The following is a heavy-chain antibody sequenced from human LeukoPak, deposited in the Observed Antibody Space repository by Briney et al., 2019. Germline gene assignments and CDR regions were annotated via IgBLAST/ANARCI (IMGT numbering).Heavy chain of an antibody. Sequence: PGGSLRLSCAASGFTFSSYSTNWVRQAPGKGLEWASSISSSGSYVYYANSVKGRFTITRDNAKTSLYLQMNSLRAEDTAVYYCARDSSSWSFGAFDIWGQATMVTVSS. CDR1: GFTFSSYS. J-gene: IGHJ3*02. D-gene: IGHD6-13*01. CDR3: ARDSSSWSFGAFDI. V-gene: IGHV3-21*01. CDR2: ISSSGSYV.